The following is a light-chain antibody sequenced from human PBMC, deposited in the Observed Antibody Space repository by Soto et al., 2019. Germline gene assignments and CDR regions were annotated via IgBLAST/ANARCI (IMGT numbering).Light chain of an antibody. J-gene: IGLJ2*01. CDR1: SSDVGGYNY. CDR3: SSYAGNNIGV. V-gene: IGLV2-8*01. CDR2: EVS. Sequence: QSALTQPPSASGSPGQSVTISCTGTSSDVGGYNYVSWYQQHPGKAPKLMIYEVSKRPSGVPDRSSGSKSGNTASLTVSGRQADDEADYYCSSYAGNNIGVFGGGTKLTVL.